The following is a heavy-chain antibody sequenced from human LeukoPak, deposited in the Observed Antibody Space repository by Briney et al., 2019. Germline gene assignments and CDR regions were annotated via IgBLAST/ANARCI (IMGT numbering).Heavy chain of an antibody. D-gene: IGHD5-12*01. CDR1: GFTFDDYA. J-gene: IGHJ4*02. V-gene: IGHV3-9*01. Sequence: GRSLRLSCAASGFTFDDYAMHWVRQVPGKGLEWVSGINWNSDSIGYADSVKGRFTTSRDNAKNSLYLQMNSLRAEDTAFYYCAINGGGDSGYGNFDYWGQGTLVTVSS. CDR3: AINGGGDSGYGNFDY. CDR2: INWNSDSI.